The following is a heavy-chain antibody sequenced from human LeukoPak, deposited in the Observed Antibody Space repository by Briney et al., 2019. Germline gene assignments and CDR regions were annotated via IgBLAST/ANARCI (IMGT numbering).Heavy chain of an antibody. D-gene: IGHD2-15*01. CDR1: GDSITNRNW. J-gene: IGHJ2*01. Sequence: SETLSLTCAVSGDSITNRNWWNWVRQPPGKGLEWIGEISHSGSTNYNPSLKSRVTISVDKSKNEFSLNLSSVTAADTAVYYCARDSPAYCSGGNCYNWYFDLWGRGTLVSVSS. V-gene: IGHV4-4*02. CDR3: ARDSPAYCSGGNCYNWYFDL. CDR2: ISHSGST.